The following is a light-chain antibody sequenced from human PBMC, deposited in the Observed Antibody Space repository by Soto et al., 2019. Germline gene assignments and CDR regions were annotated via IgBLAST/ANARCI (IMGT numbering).Light chain of an antibody. V-gene: IGKV3-20*01. CDR1: QSLSSGY. CDR2: DTS. J-gene: IGKJ1*01. CDR3: QQYHSSWT. Sequence: EIVLTQSPGTLSLSPGEGATLSCRASQSLSSGYLAWYQQKPGQAPSLLIYDTSNRATGIPDRFSGSGSVTDFTLTISRLEPEDFAVYYCQQYHSSWTFGQGTKVEI.